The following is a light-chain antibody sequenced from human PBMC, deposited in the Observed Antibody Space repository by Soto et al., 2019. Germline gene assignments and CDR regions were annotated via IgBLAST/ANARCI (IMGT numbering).Light chain of an antibody. CDR2: AAS. CDR3: QQSDSDPLT. J-gene: IGKJ4*01. Sequence: DIQMTQSPSSLSASVGDRVTITCRASQRISVYLNWYQQKSGKAPKLLIYAASNLQSGVPSRFSGSGSGTDFTLTIRSLQPEDSAISYCQQSDSDPLTFGGGTKVEIK. CDR1: QRISVY. V-gene: IGKV1-39*01.